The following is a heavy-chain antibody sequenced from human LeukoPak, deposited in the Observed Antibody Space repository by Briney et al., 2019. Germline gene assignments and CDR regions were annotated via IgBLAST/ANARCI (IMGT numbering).Heavy chain of an antibody. Sequence: SSETLSLTCTVSGGSISSYYWSWIRQPPGKGLEWIGYIYYSGSTNYNPSLKSRVTISVDTSKNQFSLRLSSVTAADTAVYYCVRGGSSSWPYYYYYMDVWGKGTTVTVSS. CDR1: GGSISSYY. CDR2: IYYSGST. CDR3: VRGGSSSWPYYYYYMDV. J-gene: IGHJ6*03. V-gene: IGHV4-59*01. D-gene: IGHD6-13*01.